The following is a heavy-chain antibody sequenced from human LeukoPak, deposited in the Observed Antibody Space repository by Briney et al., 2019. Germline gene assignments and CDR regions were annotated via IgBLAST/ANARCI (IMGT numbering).Heavy chain of an antibody. CDR2: IYPGDSDI. D-gene: IGHD6-19*01. J-gene: IGHJ4*02. CDR3: ARRHLGGWKYFDH. CDR1: GYTFTSEW. Sequence: GESLKISCKGSGYTFTSEWIAWVRQMPGKGLEWMGNIYPGDSDIKYSPSFQGQVIISADKSISTAYLQWSSLKASDTAVYYCARRHLGGWKYFDHWGQGTLVTVSS. V-gene: IGHV5-51*01.